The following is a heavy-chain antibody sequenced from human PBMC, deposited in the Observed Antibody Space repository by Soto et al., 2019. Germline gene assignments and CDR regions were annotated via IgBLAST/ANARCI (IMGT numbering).Heavy chain of an antibody. CDR2: IYYSGAT. D-gene: IGHD5-12*01. CDR1: GDSISTSSYY. Sequence: SETLSLTCDVSGDSISTSSYYWGWIRQPPGKGLEWIACIYYSGATYYNPSLQSRVTISRDSASNSLFLQMTSLRAEDTAVYHCARARGNDWYSDYWGQGTLVTVSS. CDR3: ARARGNDWYSDY. V-gene: IGHV4-39*02. J-gene: IGHJ4*02.